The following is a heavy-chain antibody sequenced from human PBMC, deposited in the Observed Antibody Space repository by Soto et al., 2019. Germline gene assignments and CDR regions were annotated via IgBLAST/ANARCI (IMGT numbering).Heavy chain of an antibody. J-gene: IGHJ4*02. CDR3: ARDGSDCGGDCCSAY. V-gene: IGHV1-69*13. D-gene: IGHD2-21*02. CDR2: IIPIFGTA. CDR1: GGTFSSYA. Sequence: SVKVSCKASGGTFSSYAISWVRQAPGQGLEWMGGIIPIFGTANYAQKFQGRVTITADESTSTAYMELSSLRSEDTAVYYCARDGSDCGGDCCSAYWGQGTLVTVSS.